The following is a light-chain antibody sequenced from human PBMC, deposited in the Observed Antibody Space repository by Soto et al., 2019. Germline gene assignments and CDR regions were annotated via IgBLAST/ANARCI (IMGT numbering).Light chain of an antibody. CDR1: TSVVGGYKF. J-gene: IGLJ1*01. CDR3: SSYTSGSHYV. CDR2: DVR. V-gene: IGLV2-14*01. Sequence: ALAQPSPLSGSPGQSITTPSPGTTSVVGGYKFVSWYQQHPGKAPKFIIYDVRIRPSGVSNRFSGSKSGNTASLTISGLQAEDEADYYCSSYTSGSHYVFGTGTKVTVL.